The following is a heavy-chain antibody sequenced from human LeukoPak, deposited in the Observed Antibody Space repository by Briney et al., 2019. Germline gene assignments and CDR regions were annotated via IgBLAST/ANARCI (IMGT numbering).Heavy chain of an antibody. CDR3: ARVVNGNTIFGVVKWPMLDYYYMDV. CDR2: ISAYNGNT. Sequence: ASVKVSCKASGYTFTSYGISWVRQAPGQGLEWMGWISAYNGNTNYAQKLQGRVTMTTDTSTSTAYMELRSLRSDDTAVYYCARVVNGNTIFGVVKWPMLDYYYMDVWGKGTTVTVSS. V-gene: IGHV1-18*01. D-gene: IGHD3-3*01. CDR1: GYTFTSYG. J-gene: IGHJ6*03.